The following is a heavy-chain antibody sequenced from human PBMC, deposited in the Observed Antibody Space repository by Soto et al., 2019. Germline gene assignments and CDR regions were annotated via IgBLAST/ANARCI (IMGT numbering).Heavy chain of an antibody. Sequence: EVQLVESGGGLVKPGGSTRLSCAASGFTFIYAWMTWVRQAPGTGLEWVARIKGKGGNGATDYAAPVKGRFTISRDDSRHTLYLQMTSLKTEDTAVYYCTAGDGRTDNDFWGQGTLVTVSP. D-gene: IGHD2-21*02. CDR3: TAGDGRTDNDF. V-gene: IGHV3-15*01. J-gene: IGHJ4*02. CDR1: GFTFIYAW. CDR2: IKGKGGNGAT.